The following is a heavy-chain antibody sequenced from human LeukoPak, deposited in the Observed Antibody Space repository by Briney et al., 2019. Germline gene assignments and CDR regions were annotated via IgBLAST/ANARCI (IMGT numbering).Heavy chain of an antibody. CDR2: VVGDGTTT. Sequence: PGGSLRLSCAASGFTFRSYAIYWVRLAPGKGLEWVSAVVGDGTTTFYADSVKGRFTISRDNSKNTVYLQINSLRDEDTAVYYCAKARLSTGWAYNDYWGQGTLVTVSS. V-gene: IGHV3-23*01. CDR3: AKARLSTGWAYNDY. J-gene: IGHJ4*02. CDR1: GFTFRSYA. D-gene: IGHD2-8*02.